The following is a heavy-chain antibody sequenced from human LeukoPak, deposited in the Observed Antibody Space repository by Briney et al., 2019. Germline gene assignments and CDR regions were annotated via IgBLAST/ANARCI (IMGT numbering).Heavy chain of an antibody. CDR3: ARSRIPTPGRVY. V-gene: IGHV3-30*04. D-gene: IGHD2-15*01. CDR1: GFTFSHYA. Sequence: GGSLRLSCAASGFTFSHYAVHWVRQPPGKGLEWVAVISYDGNKKFYAASVKGRFNISRDNSQSTLYLQRNSLRADDTAVYYCARSRIPTPGRVYWGQGTLVTVSS. CDR2: ISYDGNKK. J-gene: IGHJ4*02.